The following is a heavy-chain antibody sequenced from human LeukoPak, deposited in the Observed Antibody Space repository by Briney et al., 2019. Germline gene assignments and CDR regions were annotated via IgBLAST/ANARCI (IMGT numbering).Heavy chain of an antibody. J-gene: IGHJ5*02. Sequence: ASVTVSCKVAGYSLTKFSMHWVRQAPGEGLEWMGGFDPEDGETIYAQKFQDRVTMTEDTSTNTAYMELSSLRSEDTAVYYCATSGSGYYFNWFDPWGQGTLVTVSS. D-gene: IGHD3-22*01. CDR1: GYSLTKFS. CDR3: ATSGSGYYFNWFDP. CDR2: FDPEDGET. V-gene: IGHV1-24*01.